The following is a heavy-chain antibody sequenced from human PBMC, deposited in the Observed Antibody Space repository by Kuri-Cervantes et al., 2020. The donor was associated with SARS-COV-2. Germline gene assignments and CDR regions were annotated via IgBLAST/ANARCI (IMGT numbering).Heavy chain of an antibody. V-gene: IGHV4-34*01. D-gene: IGHD3-10*01. J-gene: IGHJ2*01. CDR2: INHSGST. CDR3: ARDRGSGSLDL. Sequence: GSLRLSCAVYGGSFSGYYWSWIRQPPGKGLEWIGEINHSGSTNYNPSLKSRVTISVDKSKNQFSLKLSSVTAADTAVYYCARDRGSGSLDLWGRGTLVTVSS. CDR1: GGSFSGYY.